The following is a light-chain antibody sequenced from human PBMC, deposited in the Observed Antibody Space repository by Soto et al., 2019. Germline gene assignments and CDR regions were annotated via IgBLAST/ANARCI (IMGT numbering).Light chain of an antibody. CDR1: SSDVGSYNL. Sequence: QSALTQPASVSGSPGQSITISCTGTSSDVGSYNLVSWYQQHPGKAPKPMIYEGSKRPSGVSNRFSGSKSGNTASLTISGLQAEDEADYYCSSYAGSNNFGVFGTGTKVTVL. V-gene: IGLV2-23*03. CDR2: EGS. CDR3: SSYAGSNNFGV. J-gene: IGLJ1*01.